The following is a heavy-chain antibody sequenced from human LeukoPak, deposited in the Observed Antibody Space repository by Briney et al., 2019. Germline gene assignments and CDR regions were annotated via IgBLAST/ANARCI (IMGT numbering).Heavy chain of an antibody. V-gene: IGHV3-53*01. CDR3: AKMSGGYFDY. CDR2: IYVGGSR. CDR1: GFTVSSNY. J-gene: IGHJ4*02. Sequence: PGGSLRLSCAASGFTVSSNYMSWVRQAPGKGLEWVSVIYVGGSRYYSDSVKGRFTISRDNAKNSLYLQMNSLRAEDTAVYYCAKMSGGYFDYWGQGTLVTVSS. D-gene: IGHD3-10*01.